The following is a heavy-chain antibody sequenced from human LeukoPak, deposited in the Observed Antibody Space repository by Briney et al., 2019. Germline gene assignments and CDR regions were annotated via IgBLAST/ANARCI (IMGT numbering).Heavy chain of an antibody. D-gene: IGHD3-22*01. CDR3: SRETNDYYDSSGYRIDC. J-gene: IGHJ4*02. CDR2: INWNGGST. Sequence: PGGSLRLSCAASGFTFDDYGMSWVRQAPGKGLEWVSGINWNGGSTGYADSVKGRFTISRDNAKNSLYLQMNSLRAEDTAFYYCSRETNDYYDSSGYRIDCWGQGTLVSVSS. V-gene: IGHV3-20*04. CDR1: GFTFDDYG.